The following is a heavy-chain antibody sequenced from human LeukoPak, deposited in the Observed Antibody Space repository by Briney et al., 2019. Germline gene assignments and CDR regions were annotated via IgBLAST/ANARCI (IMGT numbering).Heavy chain of an antibody. D-gene: IGHD5-24*01. V-gene: IGHV1-8*01. CDR2: MNPNSGNT. J-gene: IGHJ6*03. Sequence: ASVKVSCKASGYTFTSYDINWVRQATGQGLEWMGWMNPNSGNTGYAQKFQGRVTMTSNTSISTAYMELSNLRSEDTAVYYCAAGRMEMATSYYYYYMDVWGKGTTVTVSS. CDR3: AAGRMEMATSYYYYYMDV. CDR1: GYTFTSYD.